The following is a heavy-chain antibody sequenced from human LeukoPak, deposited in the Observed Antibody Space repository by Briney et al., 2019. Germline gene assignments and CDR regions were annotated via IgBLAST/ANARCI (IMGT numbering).Heavy chain of an antibody. CDR3: AKKAPRDDFWCGSTYYFDY. CDR1: GFTFSSYA. D-gene: IGHD3-3*01. V-gene: IGHV3-23*01. Sequence: TGGSLRLSCAASGFTFSSYAMSWVRQAPGKGLEWVSAISGSGGSTYYADSVKGRFTISRDNSKNTLYLQMNSLRAEDTAVYYCAKKAPRDDFWCGSTYYFDYWGQGTLVTVSS. J-gene: IGHJ4*02. CDR2: ISGSGGST.